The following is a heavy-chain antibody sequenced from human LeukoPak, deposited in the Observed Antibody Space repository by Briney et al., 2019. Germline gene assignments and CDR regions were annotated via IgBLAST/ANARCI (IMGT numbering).Heavy chain of an antibody. J-gene: IGHJ4*02. V-gene: IGHV2-5*01. CDR2: IYWNDDK. CDR3: AHFYYDILTGPGVFDY. Sequence: GSGPTLVNPTQTLTLTCTFSGFSLSTSGVGVGWIRQPPGKALEWLALIYWNDDKRYSPSLKSRLTITKDTSKNQVVLTMTNMDPVDTATYYCAHFYYDILTGPGVFDYWGQGTLVTVSS. D-gene: IGHD3-9*01. CDR1: GFSLSTSGVG.